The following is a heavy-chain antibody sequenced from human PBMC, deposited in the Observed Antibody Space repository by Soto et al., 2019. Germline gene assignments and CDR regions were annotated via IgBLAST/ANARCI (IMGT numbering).Heavy chain of an antibody. CDR2: IKTDGSST. Sequence: GGSLRLSCAASGFTCSSYWMHWVRQAPGKGLVWVSRIKTDGSSTNYADSVKGRFTISRDNAKNMLYLQMNSLRPEDTAVYYCTREKFDPWGQGTLVTVSS. CDR1: GFTCSSYW. CDR3: TREKFDP. V-gene: IGHV3-74*01. J-gene: IGHJ5*02.